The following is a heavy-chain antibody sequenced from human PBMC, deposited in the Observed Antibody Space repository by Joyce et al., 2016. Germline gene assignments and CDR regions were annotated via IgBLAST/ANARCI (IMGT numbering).Heavy chain of an antibody. CDR3: AWSGSYFDY. D-gene: IGHD3-10*01. J-gene: IGHJ4*02. CDR2: IKEDGSEI. V-gene: IGHV3-7*01. Sequence: EVQLVESGGGLVQPGGSLRLSCAASGFIFSNYWMSWVRQAPGKGLEWVANIKEDGSEIHDIDSVKGRFTISRDNAKNSLYLQMSSLRAEDTAVYYCAWSGSYFDYWGQGTLVTVSS. CDR1: GFIFSNYW.